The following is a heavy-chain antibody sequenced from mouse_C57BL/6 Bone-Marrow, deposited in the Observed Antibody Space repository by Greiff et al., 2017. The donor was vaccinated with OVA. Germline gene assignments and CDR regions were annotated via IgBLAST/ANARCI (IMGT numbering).Heavy chain of an antibody. CDR2: IDPENGDT. CDR1: GFNIKDDY. CDR3: TSYGNFDY. J-gene: IGHJ2*01. Sequence: VQLQQSGAELVRPGASVKLSCTASGFNIKDDYMHWVKQRPEQGLEWIGWIDPENGDTEYASKFQGKATITADTSSNTAYLQLSSLTSEDTAVCYYTSYGNFDYWGQGTTLTVSS. V-gene: IGHV14-4*01. D-gene: IGHD2-1*01.